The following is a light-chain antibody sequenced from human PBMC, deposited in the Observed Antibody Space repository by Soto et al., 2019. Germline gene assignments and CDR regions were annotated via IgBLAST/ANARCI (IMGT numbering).Light chain of an antibody. CDR1: QSISSY. Sequence: DIQMTQSPSSLSASLGDRATITCRASQSISSYLNWYQQKPGKAPKLLIYAASSLQSGVPSRFSGSGSGTDFTLTISSLQPEDFATDYCQQSYSTPWTFGQGTKVDIK. J-gene: IGKJ1*01. CDR3: QQSYSTPWT. CDR2: AAS. V-gene: IGKV1-39*01.